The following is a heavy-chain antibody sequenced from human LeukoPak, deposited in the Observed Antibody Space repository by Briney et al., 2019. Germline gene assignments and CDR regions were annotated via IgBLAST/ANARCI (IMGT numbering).Heavy chain of an antibody. V-gene: IGHV3-48*03. D-gene: IGHD6-13*01. CDR2: ISSSGSTI. Sequence: PGGSLRLSCAASGFTFSSYEMNWVRQAPGKGLEWVSYISSSGSTIYYADSVKGRFTISRDNAKNSLYLQMNSLRAEDTAVYYCASIIEIAAAGTGSFDYWGQGTLVTVSS. CDR3: ASIIEIAAAGTGSFDY. J-gene: IGHJ4*02. CDR1: GFTFSSYE.